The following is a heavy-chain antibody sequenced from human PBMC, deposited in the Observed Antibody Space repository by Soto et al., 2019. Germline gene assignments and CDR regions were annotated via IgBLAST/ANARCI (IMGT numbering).Heavy chain of an antibody. Sequence: QVQLVESGGGVVQPGGSLKLSCAASGFSFNSYAMHWVRQAPDKGLEWVAVISNGGGDRFYADSVKGRFTISRDNSKNIAYLQMDNLRAEDTAVYFCSRSMYYYDTAEYLDSGGQGTLLIVSS. CDR1: GFSFNSYA. J-gene: IGHJ4*02. CDR3: SRSMYYYDTAEYLDS. CDR2: ISNGGGDR. V-gene: IGHV3-30-3*01. D-gene: IGHD3-22*01.